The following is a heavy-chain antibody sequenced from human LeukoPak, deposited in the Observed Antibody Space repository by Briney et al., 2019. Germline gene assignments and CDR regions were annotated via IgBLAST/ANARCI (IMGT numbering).Heavy chain of an antibody. CDR2: ISSSSSYI. J-gene: IGHJ4*02. Sequence: KTGGSLRLSCAASGFTFSSYSMNWVRQAPGKGLEWVSSISSSSSYIYYADSVKGRFAISRDNAKNSLYLQMNSLRAEDTAVYYCARVRDWYSSGWYLGYWGQGTLVTVSS. CDR3: ARVRDWYSSGWYLGY. CDR1: GFTFSSYS. D-gene: IGHD6-19*01. V-gene: IGHV3-21*01.